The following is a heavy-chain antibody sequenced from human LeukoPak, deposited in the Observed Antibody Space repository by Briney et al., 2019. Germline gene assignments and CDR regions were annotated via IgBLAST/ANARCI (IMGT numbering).Heavy chain of an antibody. CDR1: GGSISSYY. V-gene: IGHV4-59*01. D-gene: IGHD5-12*01. J-gene: IGHJ4*02. Sequence: HSETLSLTCTVSGGSISSYYWSWIRQPPGKGLEWIGYIYYSGSTNYKPSLKSRVTISVDTSKNQFSLKLSSVTAADTAVYYCAREGGYDQIDYWGQGTLVTVSS. CDR3: AREGGYDQIDY. CDR2: IYYSGST.